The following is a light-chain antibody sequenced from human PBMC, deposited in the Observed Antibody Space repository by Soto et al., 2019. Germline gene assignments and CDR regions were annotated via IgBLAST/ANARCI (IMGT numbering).Light chain of an antibody. CDR1: RSDVGGYNY. V-gene: IGLV2-14*01. J-gene: IGLJ1*01. CDR2: EVS. CDR3: SSYTSIRAYV. Sequence: QSVLTHPASVSASPGQSLTISCAGTRSDVGGYNYVSCYQPQSGKPPKLMIHEVSKTPSGLSTRVSCSNHGTKGSPINAQLQAEDEADYYCSSYTSIRAYVFGIGTKVTVL.